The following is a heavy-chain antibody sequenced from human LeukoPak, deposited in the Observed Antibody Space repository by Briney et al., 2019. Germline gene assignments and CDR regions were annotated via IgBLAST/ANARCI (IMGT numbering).Heavy chain of an antibody. CDR1: GFTVSSNY. D-gene: IGHD5-12*01. CDR2: IYSGGST. CDR3: AREPPRDSGYDWSYFDY. J-gene: IGHJ4*02. V-gene: IGHV3-53*01. Sequence: GGSLRLSCAASGFTVSSNYMSWVRQAPGKGLEWVSVIYSGGSTYYADSVKGRFTISRDNSKNTLYLQMNSLRAEDTAVYYCAREPPRDSGYDWSYFDYWGQGTLVTVSS.